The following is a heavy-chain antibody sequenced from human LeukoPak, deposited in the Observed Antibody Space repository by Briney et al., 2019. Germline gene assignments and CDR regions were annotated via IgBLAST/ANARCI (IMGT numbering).Heavy chain of an antibody. CDR2: ISYDGSNK. CDR1: GFTFSSYA. J-gene: IGHJ4*02. V-gene: IGHV3-30-3*01. Sequence: PGRSLRLSCAASGFTFSSYAMHWVRQAPGKGLEWVAVISYDGSNKYYADSVKGRFTISRDNSKNTPYLQMNSLRAEDTAVYYCAGYYYDSSGSFDYWGQGTLVTVSS. D-gene: IGHD3-22*01. CDR3: AGYYYDSSGSFDY.